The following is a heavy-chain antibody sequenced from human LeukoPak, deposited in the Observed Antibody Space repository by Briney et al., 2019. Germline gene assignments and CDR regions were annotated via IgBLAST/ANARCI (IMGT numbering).Heavy chain of an antibody. D-gene: IGHD1-26*01. CDR2: INHSGST. CDR3: ARAIVGATQLDY. V-gene: IGHV4-34*01. Sequence: SETLSLTCTVSGGSISSYYWSWIRQPPGKGLEWIGEINHSGSTNYNPSLKSRVTISVDTSKNQFSLKLSSVTAADTAVYYCARAIVGATQLDYWGQGTLVTVSS. J-gene: IGHJ4*02. CDR1: GGSISSYY.